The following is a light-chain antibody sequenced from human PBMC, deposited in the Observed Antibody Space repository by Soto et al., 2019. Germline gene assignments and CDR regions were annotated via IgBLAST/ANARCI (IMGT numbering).Light chain of an antibody. CDR3: QQRSNWPIFT. CDR2: DAS. CDR1: QGVSSY. Sequence: EIVLTQSPATLSMSPGERDTLSCRASQGVSSYLAWYQQKPGQAPRLLIYDASNRATGIPARFSGSGPGTDFTLTISSLEPEDFAVYYCQQRSNWPIFTFGPGTKVDIK. V-gene: IGKV3D-11*01. J-gene: IGKJ3*01.